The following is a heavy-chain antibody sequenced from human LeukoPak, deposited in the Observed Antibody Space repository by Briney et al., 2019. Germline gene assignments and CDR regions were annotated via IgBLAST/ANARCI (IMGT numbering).Heavy chain of an antibody. CDR2: IYHSGST. Sequence: PSQTLSLTCAVSGGSISSGGYSWSWIRQPPGKGLEWIGYIYHSGSTYYNPSLKSRVTISVDRSKNQFSLKLSSVTAADTAVYYCASAVTTGVPIWAEYFQHWGQGTLVTVSS. CDR3: ASAVTTGVPIWAEYFQH. V-gene: IGHV4-30-2*01. CDR1: GGSISSGGYS. D-gene: IGHD4-23*01. J-gene: IGHJ1*01.